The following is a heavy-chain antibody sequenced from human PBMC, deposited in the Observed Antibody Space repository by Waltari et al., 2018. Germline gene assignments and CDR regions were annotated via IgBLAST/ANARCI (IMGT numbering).Heavy chain of an antibody. D-gene: IGHD1-26*01. CDR1: GCTFSRSW. CDR2: INSDGSST. J-gene: IGHJ4*02. V-gene: IGHV3-74*01. Sequence: DVQMVESGGGLVQPGGSLRRSCAGSGCTFSRSWRPCVRRGPGKGLVGVSRINSDGSSTTYADSVKGRFTISRDNAKNTLYLQLNSLRVEDTSMYYCARGPSDSTNNFFVGDFWGQGTPVTVSS. CDR3: ARGPSDSTNNFFVGDF.